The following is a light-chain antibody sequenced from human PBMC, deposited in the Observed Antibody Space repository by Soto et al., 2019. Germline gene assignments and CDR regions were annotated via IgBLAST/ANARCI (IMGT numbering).Light chain of an antibody. CDR1: SGHSSYI. J-gene: IGLJ3*02. CDR3: ETWDSNTHTV. V-gene: IGLV4-60*02. CDR2: LEGSGSY. Sequence: QPVRTQSSSASASLGSSVKLTCTLSSGHSSYIIAWHQQQPGKAPRYLMKLEGSGSYNKGSGVPDRFSGSSSGADRYLTISNLQFEDEADYYCETWDSNTHTVFGGGTKLTVL.